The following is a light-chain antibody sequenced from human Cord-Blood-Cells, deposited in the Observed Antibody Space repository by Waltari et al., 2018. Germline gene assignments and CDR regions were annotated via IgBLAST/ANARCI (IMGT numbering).Light chain of an antibody. J-gene: IGKJ2*01. CDR3: QQYNSYPYT. V-gene: IGKV1-5*03. Sequence: DIQMTQSPSTLSASVGDRVTITCRASQSISSWLAWYQQKPGKAPKLLIYKASSLESGVPSRFSGSGSVTEFTLTISSLQPYDFATYYCQQYNSYPYTFGQGTKLEIK. CDR1: QSISSW. CDR2: KAS.